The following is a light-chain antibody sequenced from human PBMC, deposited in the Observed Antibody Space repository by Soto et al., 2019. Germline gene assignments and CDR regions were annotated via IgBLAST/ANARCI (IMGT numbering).Light chain of an antibody. J-gene: IGKJ4*01. CDR3: QQLNTYPLT. CDR2: EAS. CDR1: QGISSF. V-gene: IGKV1-9*01. Sequence: IHLTQSPSFLTASVGDRVTITCRASQGISSFLAWYQQKPGKAPKLLIYEASTLQSGVPSRFSGSGSGTEFTLTISSMQPEDFATYYCQQLNTYPLTFGGGTKVEI.